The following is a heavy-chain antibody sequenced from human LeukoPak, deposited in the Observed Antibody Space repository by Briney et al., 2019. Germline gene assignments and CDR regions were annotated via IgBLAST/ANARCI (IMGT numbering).Heavy chain of an antibody. J-gene: IGHJ4*02. CDR2: IDPSDSYT. CDR3: AIGTTVTHFDY. Sequence: GESLKISCKGSGYIFTSYWISWVRQMPGKGLEWMGRIDPSDSYTNYSPSFQGHVTISADKSISTAYLQWSSLKASDTAMYYCAIGTTVTHFDYWGQGTLVTVSS. V-gene: IGHV5-10-1*01. CDR1: GYIFTSYW. D-gene: IGHD4-17*01.